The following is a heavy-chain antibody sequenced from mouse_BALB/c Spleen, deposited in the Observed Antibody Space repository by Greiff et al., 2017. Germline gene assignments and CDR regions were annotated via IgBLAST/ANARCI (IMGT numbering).Heavy chain of an antibody. CDR2: ISSGGSYT. V-gene: IGHV5-9-4*01. Sequence: EVHLVESGGGLVKPGGSLKLSCAASGFTFSSYAMSWVLQSPEKRLEWVAEISSGGSYTYYPDTVTGRFTISRDNAKNTLYLEMSSLRSEDTAMYYCARGYYGSSSYYFDYWGQGTTLTVSS. CDR1: GFTFSSYA. CDR3: ARGYYGSSSYYFDY. D-gene: IGHD1-1*01. J-gene: IGHJ2*01.